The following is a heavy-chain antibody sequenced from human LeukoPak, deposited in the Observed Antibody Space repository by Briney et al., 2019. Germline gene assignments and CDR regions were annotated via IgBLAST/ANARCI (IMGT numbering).Heavy chain of an antibody. V-gene: IGHV3-33*01. CDR1: GFTFSSYG. Sequence: GRSLRLSCAASGFTFSSYGMHWVRQAPGKGLEWVAVIWYDGSNKYYADSVKGRFTISRDNSKNTLYLQMNSLRAEDTAVYYCARDSALELLRFRFDPWGQGTLVTVSS. CDR3: ARDSALELLRFRFDP. D-gene: IGHD1-7*01. J-gene: IGHJ5*02. CDR2: IWYDGSNK.